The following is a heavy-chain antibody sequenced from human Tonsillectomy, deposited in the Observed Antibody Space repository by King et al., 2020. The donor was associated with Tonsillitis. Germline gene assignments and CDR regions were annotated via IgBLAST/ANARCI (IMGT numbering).Heavy chain of an antibody. J-gene: IGHJ6*03. V-gene: IGHV3-23*04. D-gene: IGHD5-18*01. CDR2: ISGSGGST. Sequence: VQLVESGGGLVQPGGSLRLSCAASGFTFSSYAMSWVRQAPWKGLEGVSDISGSGGSTYCADSVKGRFTISRDHSKNTQYLHMSSLRAEDTAVYYCATEGMGYSYGQDYHYMDVWGKGTTVTVSS. CDR1: GFTFSSYA. CDR3: ATEGMGYSYGQDYHYMDV.